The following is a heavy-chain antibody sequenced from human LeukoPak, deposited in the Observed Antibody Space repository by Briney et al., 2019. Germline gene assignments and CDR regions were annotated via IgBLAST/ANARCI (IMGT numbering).Heavy chain of an antibody. J-gene: IGHJ4*02. V-gene: IGHV3-30*04. CDR2: ISTDGNDK. Sequence: PGRSLRLSCAASGFTFSGHAMHWVRQAPGKGLEWLTVISTDGNDKHYADSVKGRFTVSRDNSKNTLFLQMNNLRTEDTAVYYCAKDKSVSADYYFDYRGQGTLVTVSS. CDR1: GFTFSGHA. CDR3: AKDKSVSADYYFDY. D-gene: IGHD3-10*01.